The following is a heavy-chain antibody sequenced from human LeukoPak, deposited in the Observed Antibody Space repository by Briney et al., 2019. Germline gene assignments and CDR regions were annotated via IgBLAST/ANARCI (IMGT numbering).Heavy chain of an antibody. Sequence: GASVKVSCKASGYTFTSYYMHWVRQAPGQGGEWMGIINPSGGSTSYAQKFQGRVTMTRDTSTSTVYMELSSLRSEDTAVYYCARDSSMVRGVISAFDIWGQGTMVTVSS. D-gene: IGHD3-10*01. CDR2: INPSGGST. CDR1: GYTFTSYY. CDR3: ARDSSMVRGVISAFDI. J-gene: IGHJ3*02. V-gene: IGHV1-46*01.